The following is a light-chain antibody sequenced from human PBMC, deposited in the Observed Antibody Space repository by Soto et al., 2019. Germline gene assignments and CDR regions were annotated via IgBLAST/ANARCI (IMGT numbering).Light chain of an antibody. CDR1: QSRSSD. CDR3: QQLNSYPIT. Sequence: DIQLTQSPSFLSASVGDRVTITCRASQSRSSDLAWYQQQPWKAPKLLIYAASTLQSGVPSTFSGSGSGTECTLTISSLQPEDFATYYCQQLNSYPITFGPGTLLVIK. CDR2: AAS. J-gene: IGKJ5*01. V-gene: IGKV1-9*01.